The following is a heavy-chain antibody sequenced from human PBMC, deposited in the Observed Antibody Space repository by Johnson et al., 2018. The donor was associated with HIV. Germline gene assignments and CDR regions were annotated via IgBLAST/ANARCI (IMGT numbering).Heavy chain of an antibody. D-gene: IGHD3-22*01. CDR1: GFTFSNYW. Sequence: VQLVESGGGVVQPGRSLRLSCAASGFTFSNYWMHWVRLAPGKGLVWVSRINSDGSSTNYADSVKGRFTISRDNAKNTLYLQMNSLRAEDTAVYYCARVTYYYDTQAFDFWGQGTMVTVSS. V-gene: IGHV3-74*02. CDR2: INSDGSST. J-gene: IGHJ3*01. CDR3: ARVTYYYDTQAFDF.